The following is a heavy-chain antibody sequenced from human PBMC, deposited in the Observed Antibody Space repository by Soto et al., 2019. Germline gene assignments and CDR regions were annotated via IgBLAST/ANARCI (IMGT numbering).Heavy chain of an antibody. J-gene: IGHJ4*02. CDR2: IYYSGST. D-gene: IGHD3-16*02. Sequence: SETLSLTCTVSGGSISSYYWSWIRQPPGKGQEWIGDIYYSGSTNYNPSLKSRVTISVYTSKNQFSLKLSSVTAADTAVYYCARGDFQYVWGSYRDSNKLDYWGQGTLVTVSS. CDR1: GGSISSYY. CDR3: ARGDFQYVWGSYRDSNKLDY. V-gene: IGHV4-59*01.